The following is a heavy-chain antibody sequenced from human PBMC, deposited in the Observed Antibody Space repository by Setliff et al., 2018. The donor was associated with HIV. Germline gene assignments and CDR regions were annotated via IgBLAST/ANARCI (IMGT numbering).Heavy chain of an antibody. Sequence: PGGSLRLSCAASGFTFNSYAMSWVRQAPGKGLEWVSAISGGADSTYYADSVRGRFTISRDNSKNTLFLQVNSLRAEDTAVYYCAKTNGRYFDRGWFDPWGQGALVTVSS. V-gene: IGHV3-23*01. CDR2: ISGGADST. CDR1: GFTFNSYA. J-gene: IGHJ5*02. CDR3: AKTNGRYFDRGWFDP. D-gene: IGHD3-9*01.